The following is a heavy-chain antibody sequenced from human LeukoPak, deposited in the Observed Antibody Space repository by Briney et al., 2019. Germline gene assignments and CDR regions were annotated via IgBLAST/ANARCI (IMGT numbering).Heavy chain of an antibody. V-gene: IGHV3-7*01. J-gene: IGHJ4*02. Sequence: PGGSLRLSCVVSGLTFSSYWMSWVRQGPGKGLEWVANIKQDGSEKYYVDSVKGRFTISRDNAKNSLYLQMNSLRAEDTAIYYCARVYEYSSGWYRTDYWGQGTLVTVSS. CDR2: IKQDGSEK. CDR1: GLTFSSYW. D-gene: IGHD6-19*01. CDR3: ARVYEYSSGWYRTDY.